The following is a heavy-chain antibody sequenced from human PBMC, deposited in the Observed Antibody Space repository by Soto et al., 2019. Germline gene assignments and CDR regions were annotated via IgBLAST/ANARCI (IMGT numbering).Heavy chain of an antibody. J-gene: IGHJ6*02. CDR1: GYSFTSYW. CDR2: IYPGDSDT. D-gene: IGHD6-13*01. V-gene: IGHV5-51*01. Sequence: PGESLKISCKGSGYSFTSYWIGWVRQMPGKGLECMGIIYPGDSDTSYSPSFQGQVTISADKSISTAYLQWCSLKASDTAMYYCARTAAAGKYYYGMDVWGQGTTVTVSS. CDR3: ARTAAAGKYYYGMDV.